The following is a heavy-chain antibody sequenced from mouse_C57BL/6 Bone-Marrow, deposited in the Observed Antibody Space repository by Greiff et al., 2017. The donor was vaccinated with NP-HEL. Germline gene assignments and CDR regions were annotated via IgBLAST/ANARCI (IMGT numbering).Heavy chain of an antibody. CDR1: GFTFSDYG. D-gene: IGHD1-1*01. V-gene: IGHV5-17*01. CDR3: ARPTLDYGSGNFDY. CDR2: ISSGSSTI. J-gene: IGHJ2*01. Sequence: EVKLMESGGGLVKPGGSLKLSCAASGFTFSDYGMHWVRQAPEKGLEWVAYISSGSSTIYYADTVKGRFTISRDNAKNTLFLQMTSLRSEDTAMYYCARPTLDYGSGNFDYWGQGTTLTVSS.